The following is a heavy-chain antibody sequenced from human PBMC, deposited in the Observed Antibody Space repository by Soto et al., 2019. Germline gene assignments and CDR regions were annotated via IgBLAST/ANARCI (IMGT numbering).Heavy chain of an antibody. CDR2: INHSGST. D-gene: IGHD6-6*01. J-gene: IGHJ5*02. V-gene: IGHV4-34*01. Sequence: QVQLQQWGAGLLKPSETLSLTCAVYGGSFSGYYWSWIRQPPGKGLAWIGEINHSGSTNYNPSLRSRVTISVDTAKIQFSLKLSSVTAADTAVYYCARGRGKMGSIAALPHTRNWFDPWGQGTLVTVSS. CDR3: ARGRGKMGSIAALPHTRNWFDP. CDR1: GGSFSGYY.